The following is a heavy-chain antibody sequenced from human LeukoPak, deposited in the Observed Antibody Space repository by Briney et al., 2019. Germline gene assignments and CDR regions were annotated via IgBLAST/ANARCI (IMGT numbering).Heavy chain of an antibody. CDR1: GYTFSGYY. CDR2: INPGTGGT. Sequence: GASVKVSCKASGYTFSGYYIHWVRQAPGQGLEWMGWINPGTGGTNYAQKFQGRVTMTRDTSISTVYMEVSRLTSDDTAIYYCATKVAGPYFDYWGQGTLVTVSS. D-gene: IGHD6-19*01. V-gene: IGHV1-2*02. J-gene: IGHJ4*02. CDR3: ATKVAGPYFDY.